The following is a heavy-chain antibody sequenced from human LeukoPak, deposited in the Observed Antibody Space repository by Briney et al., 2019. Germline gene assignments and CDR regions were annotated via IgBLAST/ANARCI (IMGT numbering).Heavy chain of an antibody. CDR3: AIRVTMVRGVPVLDDAFDI. V-gene: IGHV3-21*04. CDR1: GFTFSSYS. J-gene: IGHJ3*02. D-gene: IGHD3-10*01. Sequence: PGGSLRLSCAASGFTFSSYSMNWVRQAPGKGLEWVSSISSSSSYIYYADSVKGRFTISRDNSKNTLYLQMNSLRAEDTAVYYCAIRVTMVRGVPVLDDAFDIWGQGTMVTVSS. CDR2: ISSSSSYI.